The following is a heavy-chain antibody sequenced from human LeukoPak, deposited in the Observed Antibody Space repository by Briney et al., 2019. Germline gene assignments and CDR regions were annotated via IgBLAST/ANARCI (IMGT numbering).Heavy chain of an antibody. J-gene: IGHJ4*02. D-gene: IGHD6-6*01. Sequence: GGSLRLSCAGSGITFSDYYMNWIRQAPGKGLEWVSSISSSGNSIFYADSVKGRFTISRDNAKNSLYLQMNSLRAEDTAVYYCARERSSSSSFFDYWGQGTLVTVSS. CDR1: GITFSDYY. CDR2: ISSSGNSI. CDR3: ARERSSSSSFFDY. V-gene: IGHV3-11*04.